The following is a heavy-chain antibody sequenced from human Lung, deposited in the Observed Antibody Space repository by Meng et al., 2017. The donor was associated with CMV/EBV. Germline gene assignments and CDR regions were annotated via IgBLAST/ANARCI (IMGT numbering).Heavy chain of an antibody. J-gene: IGHJ5*02. V-gene: IGHV3-48*03. CDR3: AREEGDWFDP. CDR1: GFTFSSYE. CDR2: ISSSGSTI. Sequence: GGSXRLSCAASGFTFSSYEMNWVRQAPGKGLEWVSYISSSGSTIYYADSVKGRFTISRDNAKNSLYLQMNSLRAEDTAVYYCAREEGDWFDPWGQGTLVTVSS.